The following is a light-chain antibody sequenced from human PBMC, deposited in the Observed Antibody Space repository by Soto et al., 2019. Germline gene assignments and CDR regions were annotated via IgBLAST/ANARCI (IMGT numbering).Light chain of an antibody. CDR3: QQYNNYGLWT. V-gene: IGKV1-5*03. J-gene: IGKJ1*01. CDR1: QSVSSW. Sequence: DIQMTQSPSTLSASVGDRVTITCRATQSVSSWLAWYQQKPGKAPKLLIYKASSLESGVPSRFSGSGSGAEFTLTISSLQPDDFATYYCQQYNNYGLWTLGQGTKVDIK. CDR2: KAS.